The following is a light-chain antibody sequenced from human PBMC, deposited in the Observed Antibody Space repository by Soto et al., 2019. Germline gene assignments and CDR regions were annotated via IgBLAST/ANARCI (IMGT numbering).Light chain of an antibody. J-gene: IGLJ3*02. CDR3: AAWDGSLNGWV. CDR2: SNN. CDR1: SSNIGRDT. V-gene: IGLV1-44*01. Sequence: QSVLTQPPSASGTPGQRVTISCSGSSSNIGRDTVNWYRQLPGTAPKLLIYSNNQRPSGVPDRFSGSKSGTSASLAISGLQSDDEGDYYCAAWDGSLNGWVFGGGTKLTVL.